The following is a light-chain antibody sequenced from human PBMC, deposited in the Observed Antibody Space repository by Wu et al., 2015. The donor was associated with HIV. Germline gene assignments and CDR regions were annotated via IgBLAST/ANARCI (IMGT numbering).Light chain of an antibody. Sequence: EIVLTQSPGTLSLSPGERATLSCRASQSVSNSYLAWYQQKPGQSPRLLIYGASSRATGIPDRFSGSGSGADFTLTISTLEPEDFAVYFCQQYGSLPYSFGQGTKLEIK. CDR2: GAS. J-gene: IGKJ2*03. CDR1: QSVSNSY. V-gene: IGKV3-20*01. CDR3: QQYGSLPYS.